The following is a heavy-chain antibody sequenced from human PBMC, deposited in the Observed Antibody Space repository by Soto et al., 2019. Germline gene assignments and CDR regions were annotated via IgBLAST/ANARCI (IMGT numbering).Heavy chain of an antibody. V-gene: IGHV1-8*01. CDR1: GDTFISHD. J-gene: IGHJ5*02. CDR2: MNPNSGNT. CDR3: VRGAAS. Sequence: QVQLVQSGAEVKKPGASVKVSCRASGDTFISHDINWVRQATGQGLEWMGWMNPNSGNTGYGQKFQGRLTLTRDTSISTAYMELSSLRSDDTAIYDCVRGAASWGQGTLVTVSS.